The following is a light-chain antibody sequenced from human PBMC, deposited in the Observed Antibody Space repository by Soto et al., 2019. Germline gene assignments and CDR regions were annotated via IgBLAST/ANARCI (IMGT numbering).Light chain of an antibody. V-gene: IGKV3-15*01. J-gene: IGKJ1*01. CDR3: QEYNNWPSWT. Sequence: EIVLTQSPVTLSVSPGERATLSCRASQSVSSNLAWYQQKPGQAPRLLIYGASTRATGIPARFSGSGSETEFTLTISSLQSEDFAVYFCQEYNNWPSWTFGQGTKVDI. CDR2: GAS. CDR1: QSVSSN.